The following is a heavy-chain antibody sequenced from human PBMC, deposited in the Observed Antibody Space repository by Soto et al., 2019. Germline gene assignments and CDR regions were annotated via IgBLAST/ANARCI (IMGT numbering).Heavy chain of an antibody. D-gene: IGHD2-15*01. V-gene: IGHV4-30-2*01. J-gene: IGHJ4*02. CDR1: GGSISSGGYS. Sequence: SETLSLTCAVSGGSISSGGYSWSWIRQPPGKGLEWIGEINHSGSTNYNPSLKSRVTISVDTSKNQFSLKLSSVTAADTAVYYCARGGGYCSGGSCRADYWGQGTLVTVSS. CDR2: INHSGST. CDR3: ARGGGYCSGGSCRADY.